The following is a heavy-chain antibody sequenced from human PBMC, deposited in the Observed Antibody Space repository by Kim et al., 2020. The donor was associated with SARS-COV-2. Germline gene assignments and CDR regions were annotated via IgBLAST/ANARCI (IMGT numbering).Heavy chain of an antibody. Sequence: SETLSLTCTVSGGSISSSSYYWGWIRQPPGKGLEWIGSIYYSGSTYYNPSLKSRVTISVEPSKNQFPLKLSSVTAADTAVYYCARTSYSSSWSAWGQGTLVTVSS. CDR2: IYYSGST. D-gene: IGHD6-13*01. V-gene: IGHV4-39*01. CDR1: GGSISSSSYY. J-gene: IGHJ5*02. CDR3: ARTSYSSSWSA.